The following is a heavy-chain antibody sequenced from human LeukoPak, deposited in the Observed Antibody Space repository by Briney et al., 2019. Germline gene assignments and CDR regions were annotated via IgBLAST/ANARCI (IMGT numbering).Heavy chain of an antibody. J-gene: IGHJ5*02. CDR3: ASRKMLDPWSGP. Sequence: GESLKISCNAFGYIFTKYWIGWVRQVPGKGLEWMGVIYPGDFRTRYNPSFQGRVTISADQSTSTAFLQLTNLQASDTATYYCASRKMLDPWSGPWGQGTLVTVSS. CDR2: IYPGDFRT. D-gene: IGHD3-16*01. CDR1: GYIFTKYW. V-gene: IGHV5-51*01.